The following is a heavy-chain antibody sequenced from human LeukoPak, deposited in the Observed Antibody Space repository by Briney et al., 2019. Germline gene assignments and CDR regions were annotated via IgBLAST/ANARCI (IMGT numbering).Heavy chain of an antibody. CDR1: GFTFDDYG. J-gene: IGHJ5*02. Sequence: PGGSLRLSCAASGFTFDDYGMSWVRQAPGKGLEWVSGINWNGGSTGYADSVKGRFTISRDNAKNSLYLQMNSLRAEDTALYHCARERGLGYCSSTSCPTVPRRWFDPWGQGTLVTVSS. CDR2: INWNGGST. V-gene: IGHV3-20*01. D-gene: IGHD2-2*01. CDR3: ARERGLGYCSSTSCPTVPRRWFDP.